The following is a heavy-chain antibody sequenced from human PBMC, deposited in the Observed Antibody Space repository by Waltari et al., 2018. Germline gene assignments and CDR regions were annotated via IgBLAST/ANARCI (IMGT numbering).Heavy chain of an antibody. CDR3: AREHSTVKSYYYYGMDV. CDR1: GGSISSRSYY. CDR2: IYYSGST. Sequence: QLQLQESGPGLVKPSETLSLTCTVSGGSISSRSYYWGWIRQPPGKGLEWIGSIYYSGSTYYNASLKSRVTISVDTSKNQFSRKLSSVTAADTAGYYCAREHSTVKSYYYYGMDVWGQGTTVTVS. J-gene: IGHJ6*02. D-gene: IGHD4-17*01. V-gene: IGHV4-39*07.